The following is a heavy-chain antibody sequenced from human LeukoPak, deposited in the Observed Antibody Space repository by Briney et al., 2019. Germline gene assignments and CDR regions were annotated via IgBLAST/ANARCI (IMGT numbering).Heavy chain of an antibody. CDR1: GFIFSNYA. D-gene: IGHD3-10*01. CDR2: LGGLSESV. V-gene: IGHV3-23*01. CDR3: ARRWLGDPYGMDV. J-gene: IGHJ6*02. Sequence: GGSLRLSCAASGFIFSNYAMTWVRQAPGKGLEWVSILGGLSESVYYPDSVKGRFTVSRDNSKDTLYLEINSLRGEDTATYYCARRWLGDPYGMDVWGQGTTVAVSS.